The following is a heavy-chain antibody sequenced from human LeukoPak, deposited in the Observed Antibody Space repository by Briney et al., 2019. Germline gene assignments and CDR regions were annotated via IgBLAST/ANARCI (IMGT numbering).Heavy chain of an antibody. J-gene: IGHJ4*02. Sequence: GGSLRLSCAASVFTISNYYMSWVRQAPGKGLEWVSVIYTGGNTYYTDAVKGRFTISRHNSKNTLYLQMNDLRAEDTAVYYCARGGPATTIDYWGRGTLATVSS. CDR1: VFTISNYY. D-gene: IGHD1-1*01. CDR2: IYTGGNT. V-gene: IGHV3-53*04. CDR3: ARGGPATTIDY.